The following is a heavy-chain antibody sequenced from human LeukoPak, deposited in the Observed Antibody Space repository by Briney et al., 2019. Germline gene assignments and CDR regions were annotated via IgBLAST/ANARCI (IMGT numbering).Heavy chain of an antibody. CDR3: VRLRRNSDTSGFYYYYDF. Sequence: GGSLRLSCVASGYTFSSYSINWVRQAPGKGLEWVSSISVRSNYIYCADSVRGRFSISRDDARDSLYLQMNSLRAEDTAVYYCVRLRRNSDTSGFYYYYDFWGQGTLVTVSS. D-gene: IGHD3-22*01. CDR1: GYTFSSYS. V-gene: IGHV3-21*01. CDR2: ISVRSNYI. J-gene: IGHJ4*02.